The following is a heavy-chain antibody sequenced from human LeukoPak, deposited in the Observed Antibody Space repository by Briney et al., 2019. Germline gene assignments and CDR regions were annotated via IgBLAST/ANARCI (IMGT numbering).Heavy chain of an antibody. CDR2: IRYDGSNK. V-gene: IGHV3-30*02. Sequence: PGGSLRLSCAASGFTFSSYGMHWVRQAPGKGLEWVAFIRYDGSNKYYADSVKGRFTISRDNSKNTLYLQMNSLRAEDTAVYYCAKDFGSSWYGGDYWGQGTLATVSS. CDR3: AKDFGSSWYGGDY. J-gene: IGHJ4*02. D-gene: IGHD6-13*01. CDR1: GFTFSSYG.